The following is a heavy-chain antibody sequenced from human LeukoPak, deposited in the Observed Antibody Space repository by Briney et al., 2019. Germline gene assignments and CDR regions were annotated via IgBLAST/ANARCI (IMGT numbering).Heavy chain of an antibody. Sequence: GGSLRLSCAASGFTFRSYAMTWVRQAPGKGLEWVSGITGSGGSTFYADSVKGRFTISRDNSKNTLYLQMNSLRVEDTAVYYCAKGALGYCSGGICYWLDYWGQGTLVTVSS. CDR1: GFTFRSYA. CDR3: AKGALGYCSGGICYWLDY. V-gene: IGHV3-23*01. CDR2: ITGSGGST. J-gene: IGHJ4*02. D-gene: IGHD2-15*01.